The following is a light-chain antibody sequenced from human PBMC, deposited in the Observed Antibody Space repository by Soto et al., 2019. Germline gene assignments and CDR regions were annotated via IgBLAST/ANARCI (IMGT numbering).Light chain of an antibody. CDR2: GAY. CDR3: QQYGSSPRT. CDR1: QSVSSSY. J-gene: IGKJ1*01. V-gene: IGKV3-20*01. Sequence: EIVLTQSPGTLSLSPGERATLSCRASQSVSSSYLAWYQQKPGQAHRLIIYGAYSRDTGIPDRFSGSGSGTDFTLTISRLEPEDFAVYYCQQYGSSPRTFGQGTKVEIK.